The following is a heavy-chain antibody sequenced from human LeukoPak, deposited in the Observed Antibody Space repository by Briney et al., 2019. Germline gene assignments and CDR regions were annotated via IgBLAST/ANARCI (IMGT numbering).Heavy chain of an antibody. J-gene: IGHJ6*02. Sequence: ASVKVSCKASGYTFTSYGISWARQAPGQGLEWMGWINPNSGGTNYAQKFQGWVTMTRDTSISTAYMELSRLRSDDTAVYYCARGDYYYYGMDVWGQGTTVTVSS. CDR1: GYTFTSYG. CDR2: INPNSGGT. V-gene: IGHV1-2*04. CDR3: ARGDYYYYGMDV.